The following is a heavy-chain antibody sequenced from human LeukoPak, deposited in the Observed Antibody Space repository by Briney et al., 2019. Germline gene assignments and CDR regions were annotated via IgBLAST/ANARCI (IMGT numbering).Heavy chain of an antibody. D-gene: IGHD4-17*01. V-gene: IGHV3-11*01. CDR3: ARGYSSDYGDYVASVY. CDR1: GFTFSDYY. J-gene: IGHJ4*02. Sequence: GGSLRLSCAASGFTFSDYYMSWIRQAPGKGLEWVSYISSSGSTIYYADSVKGRFTISRDNAKNSLYLQMNSLRAEDTAVYYCARGYSSDYGDYVASVYWGQGTLVTVSS. CDR2: ISSSGSTI.